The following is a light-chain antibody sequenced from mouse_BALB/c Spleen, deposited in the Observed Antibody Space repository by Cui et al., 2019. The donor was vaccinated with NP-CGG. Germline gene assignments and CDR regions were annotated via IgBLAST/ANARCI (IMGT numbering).Light chain of an antibody. CDR1: TGAVTTRNY. V-gene: IGLV1*01. Sequence: QAVLSQESALPTSPGETVTLTCRSSTGAVTTRNYANWVQEKPDHLFTGLIGGTKNRAPGVPARFSGSLIGDKAALTITGAQTEDEAIYFCALWYSNHWVFGGGTKLTVL. J-gene: IGLJ1*01. CDR2: GTK. CDR3: ALWYSNHWV.